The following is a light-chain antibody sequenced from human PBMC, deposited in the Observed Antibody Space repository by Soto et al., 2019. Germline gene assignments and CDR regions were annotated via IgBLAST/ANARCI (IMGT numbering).Light chain of an antibody. V-gene: IGKV3-15*01. CDR1: QSVSSN. CDR3: QQYNNWPPL. CDR2: GAS. J-gene: IGKJ3*01. Sequence: EIVMTQSPATLSVSPGERATLSCRASQSVSSNLAWYQQKPGQAPSLLIYGASTRATGIPARFSGSGSGTEFTLTISSLQSEDFAVYYCQQYNNWPPLFGPGTKVDIK.